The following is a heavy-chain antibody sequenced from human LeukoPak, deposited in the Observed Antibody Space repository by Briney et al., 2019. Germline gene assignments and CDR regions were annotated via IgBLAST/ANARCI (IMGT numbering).Heavy chain of an antibody. CDR3: ARDSGYTYGYHDY. V-gene: IGHV4-59*01. D-gene: IGHD5-18*01. CDR2: IYYSGST. Sequence: PSETLSLTCTASGGSISSYYWSWIRQPPGKGLEWIGYIYYSGSTNYNPSLKSRVTISVDTSKNQFSLKLRSVTAADTAVYYCARDSGYTYGYHDYWGQGTLVTVSS. J-gene: IGHJ4*02. CDR1: GGSISSYY.